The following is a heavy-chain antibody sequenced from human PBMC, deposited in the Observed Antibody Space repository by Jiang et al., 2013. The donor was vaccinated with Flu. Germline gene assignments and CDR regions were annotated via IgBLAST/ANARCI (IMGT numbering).Heavy chain of an antibody. J-gene: IGHJ6*02. D-gene: IGHD6-13*01. CDR3: ARDSNSIIAAAGTFSSGMDV. CDR1: GDSVSSNSAA. Sequence: SQTLSLTCAISGDSVSSNSAAWNWIRQSPSRGLEWLGRTYYRSKWYNDYAVSVKSRITINPDTSKNQFSLQLNSVTPEDTAVYYCARDSNSIIAAAGTFSSGMDVWGQGTTVTVSS. V-gene: IGHV6-1*01. CDR2: TYYRSKWYN.